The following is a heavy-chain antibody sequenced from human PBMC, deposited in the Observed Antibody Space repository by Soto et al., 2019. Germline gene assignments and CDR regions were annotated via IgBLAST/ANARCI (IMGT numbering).Heavy chain of an antibody. D-gene: IGHD6-19*01. CDR1: GLIFNSYA. CDR3: VTRVAGFDY. CDR2: INSNGGAT. Sequence: GGSLRLSCTASGLIFNSYAMHWVRQAPGKGLEFVSGINSNGGATNYADSVKGRFTVSRDNSKNTLFLQMSSLRPEDTAVYYCVTRVAGFDYWGRGTLVTVSS. V-gene: IGHV3-64D*08. J-gene: IGHJ4*02.